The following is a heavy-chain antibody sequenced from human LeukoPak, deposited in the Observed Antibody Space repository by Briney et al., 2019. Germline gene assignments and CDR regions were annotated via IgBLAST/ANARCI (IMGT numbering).Heavy chain of an antibody. V-gene: IGHV3-33*06. CDR1: GFTFSSYG. CDR3: AKSEVAPAPDY. D-gene: IGHD2-2*01. J-gene: IGHJ4*02. Sequence: PGGSLRLSCAASGFTFSSYGMHWVRQAPAKGLEWVAVIWYDGSNKYYADSVKGRFTVSRDNSKNTLYLQMNSLRAEDTAVYYCAKSEVAPAPDYWGQGTLVTVSS. CDR2: IWYDGSNK.